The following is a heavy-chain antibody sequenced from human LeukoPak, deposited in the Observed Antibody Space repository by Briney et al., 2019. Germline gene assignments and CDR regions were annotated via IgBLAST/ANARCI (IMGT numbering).Heavy chain of an antibody. Sequence: PSETLSLTCAVYGGSFSGYYWSWIRQPRGKGLEWSGEINHSGSTNYNPSLKSRVTISVDTSKNQFSLKLSSVTAADTAVYYCARGAGYYDSSGYYYPPGYWGQGTLVTVSS. J-gene: IGHJ4*02. D-gene: IGHD3-22*01. CDR2: INHSGST. V-gene: IGHV4-34*01. CDR1: GGSFSGYY. CDR3: ARGAGYYDSSGYYYPPGY.